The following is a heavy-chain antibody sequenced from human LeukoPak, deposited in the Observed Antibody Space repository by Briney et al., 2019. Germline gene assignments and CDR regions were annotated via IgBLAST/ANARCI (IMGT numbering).Heavy chain of an antibody. CDR3: ANIPEEVVAATGTGHFDH. V-gene: IGHV3-30*18. CDR2: ISYDGSNR. D-gene: IGHD2-15*01. CDR1: GFTFSAYD. Sequence: SGGSLRLSCAASGFTFSAYDMHWVRQAPGKGLEWVAVISYDGSNRYYADSVNGRFTISRDNSKNTLYLQMNSLRAEDTAVYYCANIPEEVVAATGTGHFDHWGQGTLVTASS. J-gene: IGHJ4*02.